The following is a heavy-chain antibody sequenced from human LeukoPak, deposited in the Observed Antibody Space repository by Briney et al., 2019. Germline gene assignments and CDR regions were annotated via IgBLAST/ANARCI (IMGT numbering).Heavy chain of an antibody. V-gene: IGHV3-21*01. J-gene: IGHJ3*02. CDR3: ARVPLSAWYGTFDI. Sequence: LISSSSGHTFYADPVKGRFTISRDNAKNSLYLEMNSLRAEDTAVYYCARVPLSAWYGTFDIWGQGTMVTVSS. CDR2: ISSSSGHT. D-gene: IGHD6-13*01.